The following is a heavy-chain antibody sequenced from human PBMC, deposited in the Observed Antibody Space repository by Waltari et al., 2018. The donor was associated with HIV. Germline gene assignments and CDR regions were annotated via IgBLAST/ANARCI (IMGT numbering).Heavy chain of an antibody. CDR1: GFTFSSYA. CDR2: ISSNGGST. V-gene: IGHV3-64D*06. Sequence: EVQLVESGGGLVQPGGSLRLSCSASGFTFSSYAMHWVRQAPGKGLEYVSAISSNGGSTYYADSVKGRFTISRDNSKNTLYLQMSSLRAEDTAVYYCVKDGVVSGSEFDYWGQGTLVTVSS. CDR3: VKDGVVSGSEFDY. J-gene: IGHJ4*02. D-gene: IGHD3-10*01.